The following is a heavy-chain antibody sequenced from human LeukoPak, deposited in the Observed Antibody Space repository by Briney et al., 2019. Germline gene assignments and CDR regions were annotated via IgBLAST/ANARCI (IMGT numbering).Heavy chain of an antibody. Sequence: ESGPALVKPTQTLTLTCSFTGFSLRTSGMRVSWIRQPPGKALEWLARIDWDDDKFYSTSLKTRLTISKDTSKNQVVLTMTNMDPVDTATYYCALGYYYDSSGYYGYFDYWGQGTLVTV. J-gene: IGHJ4*02. D-gene: IGHD3-22*01. CDR2: IDWDDDK. V-gene: IGHV2-70*04. CDR1: GFSLRTSGMR. CDR3: ALGYYYDSSGYYGYFDY.